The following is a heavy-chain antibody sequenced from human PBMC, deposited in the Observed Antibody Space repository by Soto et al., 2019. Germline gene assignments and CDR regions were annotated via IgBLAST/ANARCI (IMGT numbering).Heavy chain of an antibody. V-gene: IGHV3-49*04. D-gene: IGHD3-3*01. Sequence: GGSLRLSCTASGFTFGDYAMSWVRQAPGKGLEWVGFIRSKAYGGTTEYAASVKGRFTISRDDSKSIAYLQMNSLKTEDTAVYYCTRDTPLYDFWSGQRLIDYYYGMDVWGQGTTVTVSS. CDR3: TRDTPLYDFWSGQRLIDYYYGMDV. CDR2: IRSKAYGGTT. CDR1: GFTFGDYA. J-gene: IGHJ6*02.